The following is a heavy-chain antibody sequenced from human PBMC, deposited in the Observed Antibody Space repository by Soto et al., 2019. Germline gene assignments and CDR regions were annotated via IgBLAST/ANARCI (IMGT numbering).Heavy chain of an antibody. CDR1: GYTFISYG. CDR3: ARDQRYYGSGYYYSDS. Sequence: VASVKVSCKASGYTFISYGISWVLQAPGQGLEWVGWMSAFTGKADYAQIFQDRVTMTTDTSTSTAYMELRSLRSDDTAVYYCARDQRYYGSGYYYSDSWGQGTLVTVSS. CDR2: MSAFTGKA. V-gene: IGHV1-18*04. D-gene: IGHD3-10*01. J-gene: IGHJ1*01.